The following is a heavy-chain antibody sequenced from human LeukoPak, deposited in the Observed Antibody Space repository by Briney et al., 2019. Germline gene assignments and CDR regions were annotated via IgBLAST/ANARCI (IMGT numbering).Heavy chain of an antibody. CDR2: ISAYNGNT. D-gene: IGHD3-10*01. Sequence: ASVKVSCKASGYTFTSYGISWVRQAPGQGLEWMGWISAYNGNTNYAQKLQGRVTMTTDTSTSTAYMELRSLRSDDTAVYYCARSYYYYGSGKLSSFDYWGQGTLVTVSS. J-gene: IGHJ4*02. CDR3: ARSYYYYGSGKLSSFDY. V-gene: IGHV1-18*01. CDR1: GYTFTSYG.